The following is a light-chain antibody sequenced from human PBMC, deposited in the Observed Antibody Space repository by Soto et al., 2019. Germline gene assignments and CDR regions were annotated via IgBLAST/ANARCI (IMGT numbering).Light chain of an antibody. Sequence: DIHLTQSPSTLSASVGDRITITCRASQSIIRWLAWYQQKPGKAPKLLIYTTSSLESGVPSRFSGSGTGTEYTITISSLQPDDFATYYCQHYKDYSWTFGQGTKVEIK. J-gene: IGKJ1*01. CDR3: QHYKDYSWT. CDR2: TTS. CDR1: QSIIRW. V-gene: IGKV1-5*03.